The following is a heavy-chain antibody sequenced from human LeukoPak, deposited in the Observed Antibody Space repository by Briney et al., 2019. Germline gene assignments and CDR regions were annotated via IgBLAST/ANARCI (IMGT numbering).Heavy chain of an antibody. CDR1: GYTFTGYY. CDR2: INPNSGGT. Sequence: GASVKVSCKASGYTFTGYYMHWVRQAPGQGLEWMGWINPNSGGTNYAQKFQGRVTMTRDTSISTAYMELSRLRSDDTAVYYCAREAYSYGYFIDYWGQGTLVTVSS. V-gene: IGHV1-2*02. J-gene: IGHJ4*02. D-gene: IGHD5-18*01. CDR3: AREAYSYGYFIDY.